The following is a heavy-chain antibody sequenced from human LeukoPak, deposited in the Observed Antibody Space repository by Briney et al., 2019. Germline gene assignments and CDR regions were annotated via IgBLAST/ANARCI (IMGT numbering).Heavy chain of an antibody. CDR3: ARWGTYYYDSSGYYYFDY. J-gene: IGHJ4*02. V-gene: IGHV1-69*13. D-gene: IGHD3-22*01. CDR1: GGTFSSYA. CDR2: IIPIFGTA. Sequence: SVKVSCKASGGTFSSYAISWVRQAPGQGLEWMGGIIPIFGTANYAQKFQGRVTITADESTSTAYMELSSLRSEDTAVCYCARWGTYYYDSSGYYYFDYWGQGTLVTVSS.